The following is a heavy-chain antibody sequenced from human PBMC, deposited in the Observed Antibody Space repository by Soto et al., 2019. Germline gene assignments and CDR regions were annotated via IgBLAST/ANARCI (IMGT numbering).Heavy chain of an antibody. J-gene: IGHJ6*02. CDR3: ARDGGIVLVPAAIEGGRDYGMDV. CDR1: GFTFSSYG. Sequence: GGSLRLSCAASGFTFSSYGMHWVRQAPGKGLEWVAVIWYDGSNKYYADSVKGRFTISRDNSKNTLYLQMNSLRAEDTAVYYCARDGGIVLVPAAIEGGRDYGMDVWGQGTTVTVSS. V-gene: IGHV3-33*01. D-gene: IGHD2-2*01. CDR2: IWYDGSNK.